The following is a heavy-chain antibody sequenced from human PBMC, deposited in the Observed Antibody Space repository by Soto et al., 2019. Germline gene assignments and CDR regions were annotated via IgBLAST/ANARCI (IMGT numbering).Heavy chain of an antibody. Sequence: SETLSLTCTVSGASVTGFYWSWIRQPPGKGLEWIGYVYHTGRTSYNPSLKSRVSISMDTSKNQFSLNLDSVTAADTAVYFCARDFAYFDSRGQGTLVTVSS. D-gene: IGHD3-3*01. CDR3: ARDFAYFDS. V-gene: IGHV4-59*02. J-gene: IGHJ4*02. CDR1: GASVTGFY. CDR2: VYHTGRT.